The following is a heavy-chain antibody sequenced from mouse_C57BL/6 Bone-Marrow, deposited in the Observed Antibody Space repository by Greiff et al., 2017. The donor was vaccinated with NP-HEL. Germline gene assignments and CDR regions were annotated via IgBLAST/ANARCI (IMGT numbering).Heavy chain of an antibody. Sequence: QVQLKQSGAELARPGASVKLSCKASGYTFTSYGISWVKQRTGQGLEWIGEIYPRSGNTYYNEKFKGKATLTADKSSSTAYMELRSLTSEDSAVYFCARRRGSSYSPCYWGQGTTLTVSS. CDR2: IYPRSGNT. CDR1: GYTFTSYG. CDR3: ARRRGSSYSPCY. V-gene: IGHV1-81*01. D-gene: IGHD1-1*01. J-gene: IGHJ2*01.